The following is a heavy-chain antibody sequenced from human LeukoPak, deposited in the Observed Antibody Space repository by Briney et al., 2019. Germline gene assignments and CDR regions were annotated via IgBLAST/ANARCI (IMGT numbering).Heavy chain of an antibody. Sequence: GGSLRLSCAASGFTFSNYWMHWVRQAPGKGLVWISRINSDGSSTTYADSVKGRFTISRDNSENMVYLQMNSLRAEDTAMYYCARDEGWIQLFFRGQGTLVTVSS. CDR2: INSDGSST. V-gene: IGHV3-74*01. CDR3: ARDEGWIQLFF. CDR1: GFTFSNYW. J-gene: IGHJ4*02. D-gene: IGHD5-18*01.